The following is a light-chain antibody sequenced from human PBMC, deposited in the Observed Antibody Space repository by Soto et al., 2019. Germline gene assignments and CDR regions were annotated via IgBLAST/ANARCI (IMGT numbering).Light chain of an antibody. V-gene: IGKV3-20*01. J-gene: IGKJ1*01. CDR2: DTS. Sequence: EIVLTQSPGTLSLSPGERATLSCRASQSVSSSYLAWYQQTPGQAPRLLVYDTSYRATGVPDRFSGSGSGTEFTLTISSLQSEDFAVYYCQQYNNWPKTFGQGTKVDIK. CDR1: QSVSSSY. CDR3: QQYNNWPKT.